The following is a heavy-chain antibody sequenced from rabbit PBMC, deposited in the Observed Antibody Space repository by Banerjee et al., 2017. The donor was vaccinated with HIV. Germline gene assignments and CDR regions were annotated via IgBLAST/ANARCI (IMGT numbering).Heavy chain of an antibody. J-gene: IGHJ4*01. Sequence: QLKETGGGLVQPGESLTLSCKASGFDFSGDYMSWVRQAPGKGLEWIGCSYVIGGTTDYASWVNGRFTISSDNAQNTVDLQLNSLTAADTATYFCVRESAYYFNLWGPGTLVTVS. V-gene: IGHV1S7*01. CDR1: GFDFSGDY. CDR3: VRESAYYFNL. CDR2: SYVIGGTT.